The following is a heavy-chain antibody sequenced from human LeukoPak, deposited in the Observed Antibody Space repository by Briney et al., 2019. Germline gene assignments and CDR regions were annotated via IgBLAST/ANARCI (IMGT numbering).Heavy chain of an antibody. J-gene: IGHJ4*02. Sequence: ASVKVSCKASGYTFTGYYMHWVRQAPGQGLEWMGWINPNSGGTNYAQKLQGRVTMTRDTSISTAYMELSRLRSDDTAVYYCARDLGYSYGYGPFDYWGQGTLVTVSS. CDR2: INPNSGGT. CDR3: ARDLGYSYGYGPFDY. D-gene: IGHD5-18*01. CDR1: GYTFTGYY. V-gene: IGHV1-2*02.